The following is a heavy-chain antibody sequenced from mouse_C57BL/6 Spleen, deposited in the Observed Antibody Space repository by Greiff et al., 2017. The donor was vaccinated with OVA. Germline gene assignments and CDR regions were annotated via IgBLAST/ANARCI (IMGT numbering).Heavy chain of an antibody. Sequence: VQLQQSGAELVKPGASVKMSCKASGYTFTSYWITWVKQRPGQGLEWIGDIYPGSGSTNYNEKFKGKATLTVDTSSSTAYMQLSSLASEDSAVYYCARGAYGNSSDYWGQGTTLTVSS. V-gene: IGHV1-55*01. CDR3: ARGAYGNSSDY. D-gene: IGHD3-1*01. J-gene: IGHJ2*01. CDR2: IYPGSGST. CDR1: GYTFTSYW.